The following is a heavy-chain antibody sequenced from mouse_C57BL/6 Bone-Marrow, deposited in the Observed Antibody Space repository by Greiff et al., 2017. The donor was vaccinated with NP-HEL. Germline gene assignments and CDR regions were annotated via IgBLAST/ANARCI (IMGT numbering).Heavy chain of an antibody. V-gene: IGHV5-6*01. Sequence: EVQLVESGGDLVKPGGSLKLSCAASGFTFSSYGMSWVRQTPDKRLEWVATISSGGSYTYYPDSVKGRSTISRDNAKNTLYLQMSSLKSEDTAMYYCARQRPLLRYFDVWGTGTTVTVSS. J-gene: IGHJ1*03. D-gene: IGHD1-2*01. CDR1: GFTFSSYG. CDR3: ARQRPLLRYFDV. CDR2: ISSGGSYT.